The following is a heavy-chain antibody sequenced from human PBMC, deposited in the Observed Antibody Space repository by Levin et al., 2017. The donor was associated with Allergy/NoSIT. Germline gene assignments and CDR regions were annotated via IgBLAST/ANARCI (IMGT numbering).Heavy chain of an antibody. CDR2: IFTSGST. CDR3: ARGKGNYRGWFDP. Sequence: RSQTLSLTCTVSGGSISSYYWSWIRQPAGKGLVWIGRIFTSGSTNYNPSLTSRVTMSLATSKNQFSPTLSSVTAADTAVDYCARGKGNYRGWFDPWGQGTLVTVSS. D-gene: IGHD4-11*01. J-gene: IGHJ5*02. CDR1: GGSISSYY. V-gene: IGHV4-4*07.